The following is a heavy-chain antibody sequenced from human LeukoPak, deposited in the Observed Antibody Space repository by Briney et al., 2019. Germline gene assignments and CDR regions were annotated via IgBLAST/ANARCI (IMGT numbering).Heavy chain of an antibody. D-gene: IGHD4-11*01. CDR3: TRDSEPAYSLVFHI. CDR2: IWYDGSND. Sequence: PGGSLRLSCAASGFTFSSYGMHWVRQAPGKGLEWVAFIWYDGSNDRYADSVKGRFAISRDNSKNTLYLQMNSLTAEDTAVYYCTRDSEPAYSLVFHIWGQGTMVIVSS. CDR1: GFTFSSYG. V-gene: IGHV3-33*01. J-gene: IGHJ3*02.